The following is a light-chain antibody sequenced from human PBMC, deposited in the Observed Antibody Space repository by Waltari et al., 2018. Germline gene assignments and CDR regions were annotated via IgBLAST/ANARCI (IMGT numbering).Light chain of an antibody. Sequence: QSVLTQPPSVSAAPGQRVTISCSGSTSNIGDTYVSWYHQLPGSAPKLLIYDNNERPSGLPDRFSGSKPGPSATLDMAGLQTADEADYYCGTRDSTLNGVVFGGGTKLTVL. V-gene: IGLV1-51*01. J-gene: IGLJ3*02. CDR1: TSNIGDTY. CDR2: DNN. CDR3: GTRDSTLNGVV.